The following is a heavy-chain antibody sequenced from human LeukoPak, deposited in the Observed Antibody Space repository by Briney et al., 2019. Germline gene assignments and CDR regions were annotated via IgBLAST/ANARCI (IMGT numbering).Heavy chain of an antibody. V-gene: IGHV4-34*01. D-gene: IGHD4-11*01. CDR2: INHSGST. J-gene: IGHJ4*02. CDR3: ARGRRTVTNRFDY. CDR1: GGSFSGYY. Sequence: SETLSLTCAVYGGSFSGYYWSWIRQPPGKGLEWIGEINHSGSTNYNPSLKSRVTISVDTSKNQFSLKLSSVTAADTAVYYCARGRRTVTNRFDYWGQGTLVTVSS.